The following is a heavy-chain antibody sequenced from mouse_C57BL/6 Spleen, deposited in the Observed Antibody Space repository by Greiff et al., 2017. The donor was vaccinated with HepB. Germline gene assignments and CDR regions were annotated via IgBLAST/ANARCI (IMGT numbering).Heavy chain of an antibody. CDR3: ARSQYYCSSSFAY. CDR2: INPNNGGT. CDR1: GYTFTDYY. D-gene: IGHD1-1*01. J-gene: IGHJ3*01. V-gene: IGHV1-26*01. Sequence: VQLQQSGPELVKPGASVKISCKASGYTFTDYYMNWVKQSHGKSLEWIGDINPNNGGTSYNQKFKGKATLTVDKSSSTAYMELRSLTSEDSAVYYWARSQYYCSSSFAYWGQGTLVTVSA.